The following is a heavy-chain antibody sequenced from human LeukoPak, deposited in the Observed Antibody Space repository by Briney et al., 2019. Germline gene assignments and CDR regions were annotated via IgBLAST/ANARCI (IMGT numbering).Heavy chain of an antibody. CDR1: GGTFSSYA. V-gene: IGHV1-69*01. J-gene: IGHJ4*02. CDR2: IIPIFGTA. Sequence: SVKVSCKASGGTFSSYAISWVRQAPGQGLEWMGVIIPIFGTANYAQKFQGRVTITADESTSTAYMELSSLRSEDTAVYYCAKDLSYYYDSSGYIWCWGQGTLVTVSS. D-gene: IGHD3-22*01. CDR3: AKDLSYYYDSSGYIWC.